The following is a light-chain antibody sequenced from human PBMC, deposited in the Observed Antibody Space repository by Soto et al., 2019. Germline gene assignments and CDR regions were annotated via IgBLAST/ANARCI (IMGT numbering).Light chain of an antibody. V-gene: IGKV1-39*01. Sequence: IQMTHSPSSLSASVGDRVTITCRASQGVDSDLSWYQQKPGKAPKLLIYAASSLHSGVPTRFRGSGSETHFTLTISSLQPEDVATYYCQQSYSTLVLTFGGGTKVQRK. CDR2: AAS. CDR1: QGVDSD. J-gene: IGKJ4*01. CDR3: QQSYSTLVLT.